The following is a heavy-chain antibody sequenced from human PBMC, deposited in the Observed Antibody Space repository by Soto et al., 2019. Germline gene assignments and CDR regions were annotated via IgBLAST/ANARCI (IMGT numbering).Heavy chain of an antibody. CDR2: ISAYNGNT. CDR3: AREGIAAAEDWFDP. J-gene: IGHJ5*02. CDR1: GYTFTSYG. V-gene: IGHV1-18*01. Sequence: VKVSCKASGYTFTSYGISWVRQAPGQGLEWMGWISAYNGNTNYAQKLQGRVTMTTDTSTSTAYMELRSLRSDDTAVYYCAREGIAAAEDWFDPWGQGTLVTVSS. D-gene: IGHD6-13*01.